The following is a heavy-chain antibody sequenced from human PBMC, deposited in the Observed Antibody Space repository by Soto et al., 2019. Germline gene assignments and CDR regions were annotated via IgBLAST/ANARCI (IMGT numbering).Heavy chain of an antibody. D-gene: IGHD5-12*01. Sequence: QVQLVQSGAEVKKPGASVKVSCKASGYTFTNFGVSWVRQAPGQGLEWMGWINAYNTNTNYAQKLQGRVTMTTDTSTSTAYMELKSLRSDDTAVYYCGRVDIVATISGPPRPVWFDYWGQGTLVTVSS. V-gene: IGHV1-18*01. CDR3: GRVDIVATISGPPRPVWFDY. J-gene: IGHJ4*02. CDR2: INAYNTNT. CDR1: GYTFTNFG.